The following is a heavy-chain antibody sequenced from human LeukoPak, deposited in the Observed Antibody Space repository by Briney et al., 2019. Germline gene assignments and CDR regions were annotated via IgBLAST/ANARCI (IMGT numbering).Heavy chain of an antibody. Sequence: GASVTVSCKASGYTFTSYGISWVRQAPGQGLEWMGWISAYNGNTNYAQKLQGRVTMTADTSTSTAYMELRSLRSDDTAVYYCARSLGEYYYDSSGYYWGYWGQGTLVTVSS. CDR3: ARSLGEYYYDSSGYYWGY. CDR2: ISAYNGNT. D-gene: IGHD3-22*01. V-gene: IGHV1-18*01. J-gene: IGHJ4*02. CDR1: GYTFTSYG.